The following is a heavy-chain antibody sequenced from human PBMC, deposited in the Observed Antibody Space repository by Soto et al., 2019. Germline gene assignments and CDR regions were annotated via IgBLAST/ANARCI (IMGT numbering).Heavy chain of an antibody. D-gene: IGHD1-7*01. J-gene: IGHJ4*02. Sequence: VQLQESGPGLVRPSETLALTCTVSGGSVSSGNVYWSWIRQSPGKGLEWIGHIYFNGKAYYNPSLKSRLAVSLDTSNNHFSLKLSSVSAADPAVYYCGHDSHGGNTFFDIWGQGAPVTVS. CDR1: GGSVSSGNVY. V-gene: IGHV4-30-4*01. CDR3: GHDSHGGNTFFDI. CDR2: IYFNGKA.